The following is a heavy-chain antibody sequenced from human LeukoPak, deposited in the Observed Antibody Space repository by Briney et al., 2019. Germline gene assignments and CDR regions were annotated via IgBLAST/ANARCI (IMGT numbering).Heavy chain of an antibody. CDR3: AKTDHGSGRVYYYYYMDV. CDR1: GFTFSSVS. D-gene: IGHD3-10*01. J-gene: IGHJ6*03. Sequence: GGSLRLSCAASGFTFSSVSMSWVRQAPGKGLEWISYISSSSSTIYYADSVKGRFTISRDNSKNTLYLQMNSLRAEDTAVYYCAKTDHGSGRVYYYYYMDVWGKGTTVTVSS. V-gene: IGHV3-48*01. CDR2: ISSSSSTI.